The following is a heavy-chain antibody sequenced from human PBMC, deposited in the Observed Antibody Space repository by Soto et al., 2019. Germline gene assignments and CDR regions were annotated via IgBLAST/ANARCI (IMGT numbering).Heavy chain of an antibody. D-gene: IGHD1-1*01. V-gene: IGHV1-69*01. J-gene: IGHJ6*02. Sequence: QVQLVQSGAEVKKPGSSVKVSCQASGGTFSSYAISWVRQAPGQGLEWMGGIIPIFGTANYAQKFQGRVTINADESTSTAYMELSSLRSEDTAVYYCARDHTGTTDYYYYGMDVWGQGTTVTVSS. CDR1: GGTFSSYA. CDR2: IIPIFGTA. CDR3: ARDHTGTTDYYYYGMDV.